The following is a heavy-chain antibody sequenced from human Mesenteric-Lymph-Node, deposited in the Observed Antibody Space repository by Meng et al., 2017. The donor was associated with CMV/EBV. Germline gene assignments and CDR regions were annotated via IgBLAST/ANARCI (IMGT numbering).Heavy chain of an antibody. CDR1: GFTFSSYE. CDR2: ISTSGSSI. J-gene: IGHJ4*02. Sequence: GESLKISCAASGFTFSSYEMIWVRQAPGKGLEWVSYISTSGSSIYYADSVKGRFTVSRDNGKNSLYLQMNSLRAEDTAVHYCARVPRGQTGAYDYWGQGTLVTVSS. V-gene: IGHV3-48*03. CDR3: ARVPRGQTGAYDY. D-gene: IGHD3-10*01.